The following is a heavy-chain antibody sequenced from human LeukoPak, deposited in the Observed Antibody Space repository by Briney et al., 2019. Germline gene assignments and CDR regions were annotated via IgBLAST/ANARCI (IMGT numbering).Heavy chain of an antibody. V-gene: IGHV4-59*01. CDR3: ARVVYSSSWYVGGRYYYYYMDV. J-gene: IGHJ6*03. D-gene: IGHD6-13*01. CDR2: IYYSGST. CDR1: GGSISSYY. Sequence: SETLSLTCAVSGGSISSYYWSWIRQPPGKGLEWIGYIYYSGSTNHNPSLKSRVTISVDTSKNQFSLKLSSVTAADTAVYYCARVVYSSSWYVGGRYYYYYMDVWGKGTTVTVSS.